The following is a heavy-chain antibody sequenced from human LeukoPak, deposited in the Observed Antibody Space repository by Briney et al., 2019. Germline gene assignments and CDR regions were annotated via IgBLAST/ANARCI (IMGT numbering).Heavy chain of an antibody. CDR3: ARSSQVAFDY. V-gene: IGHV1-2*02. CDR1: GYTFTRYG. Sequence: ASVKVSCKAFGYTFTRYGVSWVRQAPGQGLEWMGWINPNSGGTNYAQKFQGRVTMTRDTSISTAYMELSRLRSDDTAVYYCARSSQVAFDYWGQGTLVTVSS. D-gene: IGHD2-15*01. CDR2: INPNSGGT. J-gene: IGHJ4*02.